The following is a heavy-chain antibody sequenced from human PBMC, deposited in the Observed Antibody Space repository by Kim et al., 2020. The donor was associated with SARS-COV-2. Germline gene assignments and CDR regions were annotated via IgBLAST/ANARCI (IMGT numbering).Heavy chain of an antibody. CDR2: IYYSGST. CDR3: ASLVATYVPKAFDI. J-gene: IGHJ3*02. Sequence: SETLSLTCTVSGGSISSGGYYWSWIRQHPGKGLEWIGYIYYSGSTYYNPSLKSRVTISVDTSKNQFSLKLSSVTTADTAVYYCASLVATYVPKAFDIWGQGTMVTVSS. V-gene: IGHV4-31*03. D-gene: IGHD5-12*01. CDR1: GGSISSGGYY.